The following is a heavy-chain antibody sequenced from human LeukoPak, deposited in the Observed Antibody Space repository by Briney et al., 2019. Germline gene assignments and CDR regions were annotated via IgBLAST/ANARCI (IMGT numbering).Heavy chain of an antibody. CDR3: ASVWSGYSVY. J-gene: IGHJ4*02. V-gene: IGHV3-48*03. CDR1: GFTFSNYE. Sequence: GGSLRLSCAASGFTFSNYEMNWDRQAPGKGLEWVSYISGGGGGIQYADSVKGRFTISRDNAKNSLYLEMNSLRAEDTAIYYCASVWSGYSVYWGQGTLVTVSS. CDR2: ISGGGGGI. D-gene: IGHD3-3*01.